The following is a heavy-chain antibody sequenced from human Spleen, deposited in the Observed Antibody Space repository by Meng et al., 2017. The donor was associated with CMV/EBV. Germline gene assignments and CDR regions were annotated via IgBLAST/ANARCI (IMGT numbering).Heavy chain of an antibody. CDR2: ISAYHGTT. Sequence: SGYPFRTFGITWVRPAPGHGLEWMGWISAYHGTTNYAQKLQDRVTMTTDTSTSTAYMELRSLTSDDTAVYYCARDRDTSTWGDFENWGQGTLVTVSS. D-gene: IGHD2-2*01. CDR1: GYPFRTFG. J-gene: IGHJ4*02. V-gene: IGHV1-18*04. CDR3: ARDRDTSTWGDFEN.